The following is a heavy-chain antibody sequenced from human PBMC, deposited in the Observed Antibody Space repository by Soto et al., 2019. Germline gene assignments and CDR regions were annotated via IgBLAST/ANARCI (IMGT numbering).Heavy chain of an antibody. CDR2: IIPILGIA. CDR3: ARDGPSLYLGYGMDV. J-gene: IGHJ6*02. Sequence: QVQLVQSGAEVKKPGSSVKVSCKASEGTFSSYTISWVRQAPGQGLEWMGRIIPILGIANYAQKFQGRVTITADKSTSTAYMELSSLRSEDTAVYYCARDGPSLYLGYGMDVWGQGTTVTVSS. V-gene: IGHV1-69*08. D-gene: IGHD7-27*01. CDR1: EGTFSSYT.